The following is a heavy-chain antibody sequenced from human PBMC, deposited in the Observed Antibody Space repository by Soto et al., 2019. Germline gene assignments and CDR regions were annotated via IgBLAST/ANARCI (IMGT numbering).Heavy chain of an antibody. V-gene: IGHV4-4*02. J-gene: IGHJ4*02. CDR2: IYHSGST. Sequence: QVQLQESGPGLVKPSGTLSLTCAVSSGSISSSNWWSWVRQPPGKGLEWIGEIYHSGSTNYNPSLKSRVTIPVDKSKNQFSLKLSSVTAEDTAVYYCAREIISCTNGVCFYYFDYWGQGTLVTVSS. CDR1: SGSISSSNW. D-gene: IGHD2-8*01. CDR3: AREIISCTNGVCFYYFDY.